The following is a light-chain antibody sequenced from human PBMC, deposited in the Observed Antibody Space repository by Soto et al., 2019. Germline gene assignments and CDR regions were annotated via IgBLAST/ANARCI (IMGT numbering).Light chain of an antibody. CDR2: GAF. CDR3: QKYNSAPWT. CDR1: QAISNY. V-gene: IGKV1-27*01. J-gene: IGKJ1*01. Sequence: DIQMTQSPSSLSASVGDRVSITCRASQAISNYLAWYQQKPGRVPKLLIYGAFTLQSGVPSRFSGSGSGTDFTLTISSLQPEDFATYYCQKYNSAPWTFGQGTKVEIK.